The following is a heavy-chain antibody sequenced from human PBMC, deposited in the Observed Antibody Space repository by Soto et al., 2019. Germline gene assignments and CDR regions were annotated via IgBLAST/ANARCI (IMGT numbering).Heavy chain of an antibody. CDR3: ARDLLLYDSSGYHYYYGMDV. J-gene: IGHJ6*02. V-gene: IGHV3-13*05. D-gene: IGHD3-22*01. Sequence: PGGSLRLSCAASGFTFSSYDMHWVRQATGKGLEWVSAIGTAGDPYYPGSVKGRFTISRENAKSSLYLQMNSLRAGDTAVYYCARDLLLYDSSGYHYYYGMDVWGQGTTVTVSS. CDR1: GFTFSSYD. CDR2: IGTAGDP.